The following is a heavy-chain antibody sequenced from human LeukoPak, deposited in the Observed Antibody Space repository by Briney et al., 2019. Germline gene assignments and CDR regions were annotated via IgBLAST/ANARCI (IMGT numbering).Heavy chain of an antibody. CDR3: AKTSRWERDYFDY. D-gene: IGHD5-24*01. CDR2: MSGVGGNT. Sequence: GGSLRFSCAGSGFIFRSYAMSWVRQAPGKGLEWVSAMSGVGGNTFYTDSVRGRFTISRDNSKNTPYLQMNSLRAEDTAIYYCAKTSRWERDYFDYWGQGTLVTVSS. J-gene: IGHJ4*02. CDR1: GFIFRSYA. V-gene: IGHV3-23*01.